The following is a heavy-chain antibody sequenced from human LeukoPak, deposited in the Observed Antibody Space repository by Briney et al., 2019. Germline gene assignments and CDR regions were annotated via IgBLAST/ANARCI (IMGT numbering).Heavy chain of an antibody. V-gene: IGHV4-34*01. Sequence: SETLSLTCAVYGGSFSGYYWSWIRQPPGKGLEWIGEINHSGSTNYNPSLKSRVTISVDTSKNQFSLQLHSVTAADTAVYYCARQGAFDPWGQGTLVTVSS. CDR1: GGSFSGYY. J-gene: IGHJ5*02. CDR3: ARQGAFDP. CDR2: INHSGST.